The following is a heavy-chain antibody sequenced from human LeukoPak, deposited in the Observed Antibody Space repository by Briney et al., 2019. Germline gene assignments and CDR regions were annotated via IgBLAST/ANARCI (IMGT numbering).Heavy chain of an antibody. CDR3: AKDRRYSYGPTDY. CDR2: ISGSGGRT. Sequence: PGGSLRLSCAASGFTFSSYAMSWVSQAPGKGLEWVSAISGSGGRTYYADSVKGRFTISRDNSKSTLYLQMNSLRAEDTAVYYCAKDRRYSYGPTDYWGQGTLVTVSS. V-gene: IGHV3-23*01. CDR1: GFTFSSYA. D-gene: IGHD5-18*01. J-gene: IGHJ4*02.